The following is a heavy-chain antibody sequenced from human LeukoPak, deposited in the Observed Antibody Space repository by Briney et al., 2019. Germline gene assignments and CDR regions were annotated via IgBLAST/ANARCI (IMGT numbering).Heavy chain of an antibody. CDR2: ISPSVST. Sequence: SETLSLTCGVDGGSIYGHYWNWIRQPPGKGLEWIGEISPSVSTTYNPSLGSRFTISVDTSKNHFSLDLNSVTAADTALYYCARAPPSAFFTRNWYFDLWGLGTLVTVSS. CDR1: GGSIYGHY. V-gene: IGHV4-34*01. J-gene: IGHJ2*01. CDR3: ARAPPSAFFTRNWYFDL. D-gene: IGHD3-3*02.